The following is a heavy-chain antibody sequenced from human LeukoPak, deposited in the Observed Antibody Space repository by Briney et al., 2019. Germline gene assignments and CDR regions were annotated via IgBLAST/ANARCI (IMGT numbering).Heavy chain of an antibody. Sequence: SETLSLTCAVYGGSFSGYYWSWIRQPPGKGLEWIGEINHSGSTNYNPSLKSRVTISVDTSKNQFSLKLSSVTAADTAVYYCARGLTYYDFWSGYYILDYWGQGTLVTVSS. CDR2: INHSGST. V-gene: IGHV4-34*01. D-gene: IGHD3-3*01. CDR1: GGSFSGYY. J-gene: IGHJ4*02. CDR3: ARGLTYYDFWSGYYILDY.